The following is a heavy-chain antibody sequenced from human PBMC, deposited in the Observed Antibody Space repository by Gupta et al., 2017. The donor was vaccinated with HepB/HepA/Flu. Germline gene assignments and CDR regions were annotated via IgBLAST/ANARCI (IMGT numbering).Heavy chain of an antibody. D-gene: IGHD2-21*02. CDR3: ARQSANCGGDYYEDYYYYGTDV. Sequence: QVQLVQSGAEVKKPGSSVKVSCKASGGTFSSYAISWVRQAPGQGLGWMGRIIPILGIANYAQKFQGRVTITADKSTSTAYMELSSLRSEDTAVYYCARQSANCGGDYYEDYYYYGTDVWGQGTTVTVSS. V-gene: IGHV1-69*04. CDR1: GGTFSSYA. J-gene: IGHJ6*02. CDR2: IIPILGIA.